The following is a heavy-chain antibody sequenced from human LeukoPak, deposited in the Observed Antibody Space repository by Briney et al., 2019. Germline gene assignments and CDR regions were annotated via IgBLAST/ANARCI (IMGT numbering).Heavy chain of an antibody. CDR1: GGSISSSSYY. V-gene: IGHV4-39*01. J-gene: IGHJ5*02. Sequence: SETLSLTCTVSGGSISSSSYYWGWIRQPPGKGLEWIGSIYYSGSTYYNPSLKSRVTISVDTSKNQFSLKLSSVTAADTAVYYCARHADIWKFDPWGQGTLVTVSS. CDR3: ARHADIWKFDP. CDR2: IYYSGST. D-gene: IGHD3-3*01.